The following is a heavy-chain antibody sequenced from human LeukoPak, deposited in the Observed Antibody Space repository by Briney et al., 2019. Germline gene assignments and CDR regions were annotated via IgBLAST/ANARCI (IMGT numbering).Heavy chain of an antibody. D-gene: IGHD3-10*01. CDR2: ISYRGIST. V-gene: IGHV3-23*01. CDR1: GFTFSTYG. CDR3: AKRWGFGELLEY. J-gene: IGHJ4*02. Sequence: GGTLRLSCEASGFTFSTYGMSWVRQSPGKGLEWVSAISYRGISTYYAASVKGRFTISRDNSKNPLYLQMNTLRAADTAVYFCAKRWGFGELLEYWGQGTVVTVSS.